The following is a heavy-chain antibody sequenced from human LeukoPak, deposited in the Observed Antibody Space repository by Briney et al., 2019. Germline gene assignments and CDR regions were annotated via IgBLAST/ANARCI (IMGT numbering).Heavy chain of an antibody. CDR3: ASNTGTVFDY. CDR2: INASGTT. J-gene: IGHJ4*02. CDR1: GGSISDYY. Sequence: SETLSLTCSVSGGSISDYYWTWIRQPAGKGLEWIGRINASGTTRYNPSLKSRLAMSVDTSKNQFSLKLTSVTAADTAVYYCASNTGTVFDYWGQGARVTVSS. D-gene: IGHD1-7*01. V-gene: IGHV4-4*07.